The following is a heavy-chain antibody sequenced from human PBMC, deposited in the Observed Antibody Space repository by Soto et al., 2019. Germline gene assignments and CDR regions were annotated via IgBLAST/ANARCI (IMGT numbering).Heavy chain of an antibody. Sequence: ASVKVSCKASGYTFSTYGISWVRQAPGQGLEWMGWISGYNGNTNYAQKFEDRVAMTTDTSTSTAYMELRSLRSDDTAVYYCARDSLPGYYDSSGYHEYWGQGTLVTVSS. CDR3: ARDSLPGYYDSSGYHEY. J-gene: IGHJ4*02. CDR1: GYTFSTYG. D-gene: IGHD3-22*01. CDR2: ISGYNGNT. V-gene: IGHV1-18*01.